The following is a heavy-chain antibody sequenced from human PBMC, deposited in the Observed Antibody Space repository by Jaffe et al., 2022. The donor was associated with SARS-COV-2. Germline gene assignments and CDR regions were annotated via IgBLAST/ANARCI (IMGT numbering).Heavy chain of an antibody. CDR2: ISSDGSIT. J-gene: IGHJ4*02. D-gene: IGHD3-10*01. Sequence: EVQLVESGGGLVQPGGSLRLSCTASGPTFSSYWMHWVRQGPGKGLVWVSRISSDGSITSYADSVKGRFSVSRDNAKNTLYLQMNSLRAEDTAVYYCASTGTGSYFPCFWGQGTLVTVSS. V-gene: IGHV3-74*01. CDR3: ASTGTGSYFPCF. CDR1: GPTFSSYW.